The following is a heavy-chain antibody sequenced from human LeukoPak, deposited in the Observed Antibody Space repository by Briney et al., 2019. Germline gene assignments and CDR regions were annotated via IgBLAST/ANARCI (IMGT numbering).Heavy chain of an antibody. CDR3: ARSNPDGGYSYGTYYAWFDP. CDR2: IIPIFGTA. CDR1: GGTFISYA. J-gene: IGHJ5*02. Sequence: SVKVSCKASGGTFISYAISWVRQAPGQGLEWMGGIIPIFGTANYAQKVQGRVTITSDESTSTAYMELSSLRSEDTAVYYCARSNPDGGYSYGTYYAWFDPWGQGTLVTVSS. D-gene: IGHD5-18*01. V-gene: IGHV1-69*01.